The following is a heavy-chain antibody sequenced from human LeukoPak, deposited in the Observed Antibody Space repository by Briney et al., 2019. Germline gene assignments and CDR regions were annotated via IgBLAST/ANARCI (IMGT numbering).Heavy chain of an antibody. CDR2: IRSSGSTI. CDR3: ARGADGVSSNSRGWFDP. Sequence: PGGSLRLSCAASGFRFSDYYMSWIRQAPGKGLEWVSYIRSSGSTIYYADSVKGRFTISRDNAKNSLYLQMNSLRAEDTAVYSCARGADGVSSNSRGWFDPWGQGTLVTVSS. V-gene: IGHV3-11*04. J-gene: IGHJ5*02. D-gene: IGHD2-15*01. CDR1: GFRFSDYY.